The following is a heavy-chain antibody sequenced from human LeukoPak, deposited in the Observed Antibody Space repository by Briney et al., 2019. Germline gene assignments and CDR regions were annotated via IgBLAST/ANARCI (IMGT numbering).Heavy chain of an antibody. D-gene: IGHD3-22*01. CDR3: ARSYDSSGYYYRFDY. CDR2: ISGSGGST. J-gene: IGHJ4*02. Sequence: HSGGSLRLSCAASGFTFSSYAMSWVRQAPGKGLEWVSAISGSGGSTYYADSVKGRFTISRDNSKNTLYLQMNSLRAEDTAVYYCARSYDSSGYYYRFDYWGQGTLVTVSS. CDR1: GFTFSSYA. V-gene: IGHV3-23*01.